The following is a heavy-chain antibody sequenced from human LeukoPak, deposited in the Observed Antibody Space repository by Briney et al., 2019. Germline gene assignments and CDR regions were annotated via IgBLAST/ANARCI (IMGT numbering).Heavy chain of an antibody. CDR3: GSSDASAYYQSIDY. D-gene: IGHD1-26*01. J-gene: IGHJ4*02. V-gene: IGHV3-33*01. CDR1: GFTFNNNG. Sequence: AGGSLRLSCAASGFTFNNNGMHWVRQAPDKGLEWLALIWFDGSNKYYAASVKGRFTISRDNSKKTLYLQMNSLRAEDTAVYYCGSSDASAYYQSIDYWGQGTLVTVSS. CDR2: IWFDGSNK.